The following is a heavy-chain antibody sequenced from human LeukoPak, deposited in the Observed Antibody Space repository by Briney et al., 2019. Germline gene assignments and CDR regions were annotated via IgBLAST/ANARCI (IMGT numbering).Heavy chain of an antibody. V-gene: IGHV1-46*01. Sequence: ASVKVSCKVSGYTLTELSMHWVRQAPGQGLEWMGIINPSGGSTSYAQKFQGRVTMTRDTSTSTVYMELSSLRSEDTAVYYCARDFELNDYGSGRSPHFDYWGQGTLVTVSS. CDR2: INPSGGST. D-gene: IGHD3-10*01. J-gene: IGHJ4*02. CDR1: GYTLTELS. CDR3: ARDFELNDYGSGRSPHFDY.